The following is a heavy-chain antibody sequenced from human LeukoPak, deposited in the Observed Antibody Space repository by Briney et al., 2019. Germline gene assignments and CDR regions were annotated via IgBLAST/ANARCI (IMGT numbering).Heavy chain of an antibody. D-gene: IGHD3-10*01. V-gene: IGHV4-39*01. CDR3: ARHLATGVRWFDP. Sequence: SETLSLTCTVSGGSISSSSYYWGWIRQPPGKGLEWIGSIYYSGSTYYNPPLKSRVTISVDTSKNQFSLKLSSVTAADTAVYYCARHLATGVRWFDPWGQGTLVTVSS. CDR2: IYYSGST. CDR1: GGSISSSSYY. J-gene: IGHJ5*02.